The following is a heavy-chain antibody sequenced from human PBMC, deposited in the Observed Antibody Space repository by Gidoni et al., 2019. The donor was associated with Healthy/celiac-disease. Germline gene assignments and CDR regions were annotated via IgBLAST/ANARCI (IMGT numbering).Heavy chain of an antibody. CDR2: SYYSGST. CDR3: ASTPSDYCSSTSCYKADY. V-gene: IGHV4-30-4*01. J-gene: IGHJ4*02. CDR1: GGSISSGDYY. D-gene: IGHD2-2*02. Sequence: QVQLQESGPGLVKPSQTLSLTCTVSGGSISSGDYYWSWIRQPPGKGLEWIGYSYYSGSTSYNPSLKSRVTISVDTSKNQFSLKLSSVTAADTAVYYCASTPSDYCSSTSCYKADYWGQGTLVTVSS.